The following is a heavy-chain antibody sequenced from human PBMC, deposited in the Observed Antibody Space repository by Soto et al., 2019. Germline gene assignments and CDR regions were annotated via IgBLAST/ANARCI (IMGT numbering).Heavy chain of an antibody. V-gene: IGHV1-2*04. CDR3: ARGPGNNWNYRYYYYYMDV. CDR2: INPNSGGT. D-gene: IGHD1-7*01. J-gene: IGHJ6*03. Sequence: ASVKVSCKASGYTFTGYYMHWVRQAPGQGLEWMGWINPNSGGTNYAQKFQGWVTMTRDTSISTAYMELSRLRSDDTAVYYCARGPGNNWNYRYYYYYMDVWGKGTTVTVSS. CDR1: GYTFTGYY.